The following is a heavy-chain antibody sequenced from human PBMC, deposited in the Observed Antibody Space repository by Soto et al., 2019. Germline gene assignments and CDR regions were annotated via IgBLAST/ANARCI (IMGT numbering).Heavy chain of an antibody. V-gene: IGHV3-33*01. CDR2: IWYDGSNK. D-gene: IGHD7-27*01. J-gene: IGHJ4*02. CDR3: ARALTSRRNRDLYYFDY. CDR1: GFTFSSYG. Sequence: GGSLRLSCAASGFTFSSYGMHWVRQAPGKGLEWVAVIWYDGSNKYYADSVKGRFTISRDNSKNTLYLQMNSLRAEDTAVYYCARALTSRRNRDLYYFDYWGQGTLVTVSS.